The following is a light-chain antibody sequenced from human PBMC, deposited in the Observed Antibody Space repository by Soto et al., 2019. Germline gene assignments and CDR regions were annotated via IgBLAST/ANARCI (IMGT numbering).Light chain of an antibody. Sequence: QSVLTQPPSVSGAPGQSDTISCTGSSSNIGAGYDVHWYQQLPGTAPKLLIYGNSNRPSGVPDRFSGSKSGTSASLAITGLQAEDDADHYCQSYDSSLSGSILYVFGTGTKLTVL. CDR2: GNS. CDR1: SSNIGAGYD. CDR3: QSYDSSLSGSILYV. J-gene: IGLJ1*01. V-gene: IGLV1-40*01.